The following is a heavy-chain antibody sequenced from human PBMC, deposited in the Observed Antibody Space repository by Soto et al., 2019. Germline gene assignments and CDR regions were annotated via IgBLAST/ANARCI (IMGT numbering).Heavy chain of an antibody. J-gene: IGHJ5*02. V-gene: IGHV2-5*01. CDR2: IYWNDDK. CDR3: VHGHSYSSSWYGRNWFDP. D-gene: IGHD6-13*01. CDR1: GFSLSTSGVG. Sequence: QITLKESGPTLVKPTQTLTLTCTFSGFSLSTSGVGVGWIRQPPGKALEWLALIYWNDDKRYSPSLKSRLTITKDTSKNQVVLTMTNMDPVDTATYYCVHGHSYSSSWYGRNWFDPWGQGTLVTVSS.